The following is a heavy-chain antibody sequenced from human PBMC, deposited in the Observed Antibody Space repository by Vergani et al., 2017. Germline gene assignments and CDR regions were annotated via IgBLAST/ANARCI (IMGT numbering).Heavy chain of an antibody. CDR2: INHSGSP. V-gene: IGHV4-34*01. CDR1: GGSFSGYY. D-gene: IGHD3-22*01. Sequence: QVQLQQWGAGLLKPSETLSLTCAVYGGSFSGYYWSWIRQPPGKGLEWIGEINHSGSPNYNPSLKSRVTISVDTSKNQFSLKLSSVTAADTAVYYCAISSGYYYVRGDAFDIWGQGTMVTVSS. J-gene: IGHJ3*02. CDR3: AISSGYYYVRGDAFDI.